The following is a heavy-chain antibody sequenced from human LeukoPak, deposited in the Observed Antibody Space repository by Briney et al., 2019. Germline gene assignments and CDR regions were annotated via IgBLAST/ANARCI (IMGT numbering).Heavy chain of an antibody. J-gene: IGHJ4*02. Sequence: ASVKVSCKSSGYTFTSYGISWVRQAPGQGLEWMGWISAYNGNTNYAQKLQGRVTMTTETSTSTAYMELRSLRSDDTAVYYCARDHWSDDYVWGSYGYWGQGTLVTVSS. D-gene: IGHD3-16*01. CDR3: ARDHWSDDYVWGSYGY. CDR1: GYTFTSYG. CDR2: ISAYNGNT. V-gene: IGHV1-18*01.